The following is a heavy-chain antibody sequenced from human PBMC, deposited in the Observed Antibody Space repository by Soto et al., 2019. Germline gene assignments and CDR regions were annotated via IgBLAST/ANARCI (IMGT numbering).Heavy chain of an antibody. D-gene: IGHD2-15*01. J-gene: IGHJ6*02. CDR3: ARVSCSGISCYLTRRYNYYVMDV. V-gene: IGHV4-34*01. Sequence: QVQLQQWGAGLLKPSETLSLTCAVYNGSFSGYYWSWVRQSPGKGLEWIGESTHSGSTNYSPSLRGRATISVDTSKNHFSLSLKSVTAADTGVYYFARVSCSGISCYLTRRYNYYVMDVWGQGTTVTVSS. CDR2: STHSGST. CDR1: NGSFSGYY.